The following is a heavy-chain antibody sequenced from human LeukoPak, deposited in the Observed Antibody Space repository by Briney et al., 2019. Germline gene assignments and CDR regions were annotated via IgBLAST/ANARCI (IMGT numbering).Heavy chain of an antibody. CDR3: ARTYYYDSSGYFWNLAYAFDI. CDR1: GFTFSSYW. Sequence: SGGSLRLSCAASGFTFSSYWMHWVRQAPGKGLVWVSRINSDGSSTSYADSVKGRFTISRDNAKNTLYLQMNSLRAEDTAVYYCARTYYYDSSGYFWNLAYAFDIWGQGTMVTVSS. J-gene: IGHJ3*02. V-gene: IGHV3-74*01. CDR2: INSDGSST. D-gene: IGHD3-22*01.